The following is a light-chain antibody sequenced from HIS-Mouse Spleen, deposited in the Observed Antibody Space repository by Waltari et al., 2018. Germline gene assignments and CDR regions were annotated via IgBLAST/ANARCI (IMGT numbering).Light chain of an antibody. Sequence: DIQMTQSPSSLSASVGDRVTITDQASQDISNYLNWYQQKPGKAPKLLIYDASNLETVVPSRFSGSGSGTDFTFTISSLQPEDIATYYCQQYDNLPLTFGGGTKVEIK. CDR1: QDISNY. CDR3: QQYDNLPLT. J-gene: IGKJ4*01. V-gene: IGKV1-33*01. CDR2: DAS.